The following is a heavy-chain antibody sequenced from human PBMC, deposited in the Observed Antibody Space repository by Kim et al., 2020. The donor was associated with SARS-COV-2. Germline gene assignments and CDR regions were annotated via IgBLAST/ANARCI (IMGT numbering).Heavy chain of an antibody. CDR1: GGSLSSSSYY. CDR3: ARPQSHSSGWYV. Sequence: SETLSLTCTVSGGSLSSSSYYWGWIRQSPGKGLEWIGTAYYSGNTYYNPSLKSRVTISVDTSKNQFSLKLGSVTAADTAFYYCARPQSHSSGWYV. D-gene: IGHD6-19*01. J-gene: IGHJ2*01. V-gene: IGHV4-39*01. CDR2: AYYSGNT.